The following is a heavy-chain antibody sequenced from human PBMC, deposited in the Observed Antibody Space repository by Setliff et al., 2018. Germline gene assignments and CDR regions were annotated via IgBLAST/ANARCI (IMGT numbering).Heavy chain of an antibody. V-gene: IGHV4-61*02. CDR2: IYASGST. J-gene: IGHJ4*02. CDR3: TKGRAGLAARAGY. Sequence: SETLSLTCTVSGGSISSDSDYWSWIRQSAGKGLEWIGRIYASGSTEYNPSLGSRVTISVDTSRNQFSLQLSSVTSADTAIYYCTKGRAGLAARAGYWGQGTLVTVSS. CDR1: GGSISSDSDY. D-gene: IGHD6-25*01.